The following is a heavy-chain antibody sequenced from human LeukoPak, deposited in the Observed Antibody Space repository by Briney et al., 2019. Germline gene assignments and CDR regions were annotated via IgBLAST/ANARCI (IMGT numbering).Heavy chain of an antibody. CDR2: ISYDGSNK. J-gene: IGHJ3*02. CDR3: ARDLGGSTISGSFDI. CDR1: GFTFSSYA. Sequence: HPGGSLRLSCAASGFTFSSYAIHWVRQAPGKGLEWVAVISYDGSNKNYADSVKGRFTISRDNAKNSLYLQMNSLRAEDTAVYYCARDLGGSTISGSFDIWGQGTMVTVSS. V-gene: IGHV3-30*04. D-gene: IGHD3-9*01.